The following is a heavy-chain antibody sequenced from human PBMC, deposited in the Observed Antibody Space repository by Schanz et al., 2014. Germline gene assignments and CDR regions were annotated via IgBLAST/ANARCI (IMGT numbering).Heavy chain of an antibody. V-gene: IGHV3-21*01. J-gene: IGHJ4*02. CDR1: GFTFSSYS. Sequence: EVQLLESGGGLVQPGGSLRLSCEASGFTFSSYSMNWVRQAPGKGLEWVASISSSSSYIYYADSVKGRFTISRDNAKNSLYLQMNTLRAEDTAVYYCARDRGYCSGGSCLTFDYWGQGTLVTVSS. CDR3: ARDRGYCSGGSCLTFDY. CDR2: ISSSSSYI. D-gene: IGHD2-15*01.